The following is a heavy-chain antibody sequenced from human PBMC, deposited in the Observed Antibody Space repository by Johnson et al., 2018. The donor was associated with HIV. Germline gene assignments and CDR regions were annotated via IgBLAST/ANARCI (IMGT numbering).Heavy chain of an antibody. D-gene: IGHD1-26*01. J-gene: IGHJ3*02. CDR1: GFTFSNAW. CDR2: IKSKTDGGTK. V-gene: IGHV3-15*01. CDR3: TVRGALVGATTYDAFDI. Sequence: EVQLVESGGGLVKPGGSLRLSCAASGFTFSNAWMSWVRQAPGKGLEWVGRIKSKTDGGTKDYAAPVKGRFTISRDDSKNTLYLQMNSLKTEDTAVYYCTVRGALVGATTYDAFDIWGQGTMVTVSS.